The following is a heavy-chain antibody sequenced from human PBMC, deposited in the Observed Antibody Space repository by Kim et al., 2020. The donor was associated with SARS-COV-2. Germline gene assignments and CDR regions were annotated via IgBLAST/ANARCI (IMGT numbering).Heavy chain of an antibody. J-gene: IGHJ4*02. D-gene: IGHD6-6*01. CDR3: ARSIAARLYRGSFDY. CDR2: INHSGST. Sequence: SETLSLTCAVYGGSFSGYYWSWIRQPPGKGLEWIGEINHSGSTNYNPSLKSRVTISVDTSKNQFSLKLSSVTAADTAVYYCARSIAARLYRGSFDYWGQGTLVTVSS. V-gene: IGHV4-34*01. CDR1: GGSFSGYY.